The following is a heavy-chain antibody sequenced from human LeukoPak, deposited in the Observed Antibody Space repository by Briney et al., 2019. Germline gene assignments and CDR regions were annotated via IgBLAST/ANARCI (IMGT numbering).Heavy chain of an antibody. CDR2: ISSSSSYI. D-gene: IGHD2-21*01. Sequence: GGSLRLSCAASGFTFSSYSMNWVRQAPGEGLEWVSSISSSSSYIYYADSVKGRFTISRDNAKNSLYLQMNSLRAEDTAVYYCARDSGPPISNSDYWGQGTLVTGSS. J-gene: IGHJ4*02. CDR3: ARDSGPPISNSDY. CDR1: GFTFSSYS. V-gene: IGHV3-21*01.